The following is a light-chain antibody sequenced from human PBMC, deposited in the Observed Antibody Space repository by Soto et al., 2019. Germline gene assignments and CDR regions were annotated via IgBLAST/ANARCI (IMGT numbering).Light chain of an antibody. J-gene: IGKJ3*01. CDR2: AAS. CDR3: HKYKSAPYT. CDR1: QGIANH. Sequence: DIQMTQSPSSLSASVGDRVTITCRASQGIANHLAWYQQKPGKAPNLLIYAASTLQSGVPSRFSGSGFGTDFTLTISSLQPEDVATYYCHKYKSAPYTFGPETKVDI. V-gene: IGKV1-27*01.